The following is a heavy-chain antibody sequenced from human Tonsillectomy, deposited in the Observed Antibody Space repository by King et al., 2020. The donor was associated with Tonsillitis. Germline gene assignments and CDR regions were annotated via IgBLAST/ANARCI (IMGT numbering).Heavy chain of an antibody. V-gene: IGHV3-30*18. J-gene: IGHJ4*02. D-gene: IGHD4-23*01. CDR3: ANSRSDSCGNSRISFFDY. Sequence: VQLVESGGGVVQPGRSLRLSCAASGFTFSSYGMHWVRQAPGKGLEWVAGISYDGSNKYYADSVQGRFTISRDNSKNTLYLQMNSLRAEDTAVYYCANSRSDSCGNSRISFFDYLGQGTLVTVSS. CDR1: GFTFSSYG. CDR2: ISYDGSNK.